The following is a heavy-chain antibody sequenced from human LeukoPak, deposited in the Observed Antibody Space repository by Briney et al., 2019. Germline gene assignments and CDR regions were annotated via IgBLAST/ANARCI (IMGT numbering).Heavy chain of an antibody. J-gene: IGHJ4*02. CDR1: AGSISSYY. Sequence: SETLSLTCTVSAGSISSYYWSWIRQPAGKGLEWIGRIYTSGSTNYNPSLKSRVTMSVDTSKNQFSLKLSSVTAADTAVYYCARGISSSWFPKGYIDYFDYWGQGTLVTVSS. V-gene: IGHV4-4*07. CDR2: IYTSGST. CDR3: ARGISSSWFPKGYIDYFDY. D-gene: IGHD6-13*01.